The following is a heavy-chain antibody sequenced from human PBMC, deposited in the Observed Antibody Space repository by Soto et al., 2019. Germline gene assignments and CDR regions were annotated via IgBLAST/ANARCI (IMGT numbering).Heavy chain of an antibody. CDR1: GGSVRSGSYY. CDR3: ARGTGDGYTHNAFDI. CDR2: MYYSGNT. Sequence: QVQLQESGPGLVKPSETLSLTCTVSGGSVRSGSYYWSWIRQPPGKGLEWIGYMYYSGNTNYNPSLKSRDSISVDRSENQFSLKLTSVTDADTAVYYCARGTGDGYTHNAFDIWGQGTMITVSS. D-gene: IGHD5-12*01. J-gene: IGHJ3*02. V-gene: IGHV4-61*01.